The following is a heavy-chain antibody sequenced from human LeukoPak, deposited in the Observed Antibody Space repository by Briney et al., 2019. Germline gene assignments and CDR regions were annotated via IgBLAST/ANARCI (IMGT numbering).Heavy chain of an antibody. Sequence: SQTLSLTCAISGDSVSRDSAAGNWIRQSPSRGLEWLGRTYYRSRWFNEYALSLQSRLAINPETSKDQFYVHPNSLTPEDRFVYYCAKKENYADFDYWGQGTLVTVSS. CDR2: TYYRSRWFN. V-gene: IGHV6-1*01. J-gene: IGHJ4*02. CDR3: AKKENYADFDY. CDR1: GDSVSRDSAA. D-gene: IGHD1-7*01.